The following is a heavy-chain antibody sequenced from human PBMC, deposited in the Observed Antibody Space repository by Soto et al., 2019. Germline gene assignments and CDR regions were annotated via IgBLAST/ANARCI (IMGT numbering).Heavy chain of an antibody. CDR3: AKDHSAYGVWGAYFDY. J-gene: IGHJ4*02. D-gene: IGHD5-12*01. CDR1: GFTFSSYG. CDR2: ISYDGSNK. Sequence: GGSLRLSCAASGFTFSSYGMHSVRQAPGKGLEWVAIISYDGSNKYYADSVKGRFTISRDNSMNTLYLQMNSLRAEDTAVYCCAKDHSAYGVWGAYFDYWGQGTLVTVSS. V-gene: IGHV3-30*18.